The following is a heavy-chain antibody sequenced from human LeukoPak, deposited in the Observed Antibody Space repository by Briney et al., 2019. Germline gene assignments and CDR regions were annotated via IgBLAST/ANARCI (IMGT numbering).Heavy chain of an antibody. J-gene: IGHJ4*02. CDR1: GGSISSYY. Sequence: PSETLSLTCTVSGGSISSYYWSWIRQPAGKGLEWIGRIHSSGSTYYNPSLKSRVTISVDKSKNQFSLKVNSVTAADTAVYYCAREGRTYDYDSSGYHSTGAFDYWGQGTLVTVSS. CDR3: AREGRTYDYDSSGYHSTGAFDY. CDR2: IHSSGST. V-gene: IGHV4-4*07. D-gene: IGHD3-22*01.